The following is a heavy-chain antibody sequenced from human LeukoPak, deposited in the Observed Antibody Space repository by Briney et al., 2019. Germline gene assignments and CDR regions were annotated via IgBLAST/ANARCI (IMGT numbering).Heavy chain of an antibody. CDR2: INHSGST. J-gene: IGHJ3*02. CDR3: ARASYDSSGYPQVTDAFDI. V-gene: IGHV4-34*01. Sequence: SETLSLTCAVYGGSFSGYYWSWIRQPPGKGLEWIGEINHSGSTNYNPSLKSRVTISVDTSKNQFSLKLSSVTAADTAVYYCARASYDSSGYPQVTDAFDIWGQGTMVTVSS. D-gene: IGHD3-22*01. CDR1: GGSFSGYY.